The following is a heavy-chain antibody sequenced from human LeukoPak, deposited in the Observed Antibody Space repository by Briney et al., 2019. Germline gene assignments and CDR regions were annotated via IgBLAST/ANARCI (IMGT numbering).Heavy chain of an antibody. CDR1: GFIFSNFW. J-gene: IGHJ4*02. CDR3: AKVVRSGYPNNPFDY. CDR2: IREDGSEA. V-gene: IGHV3-7*03. Sequence: GGSLRLSCEASGFIFSNFWMSWVRQAPGKGLEWVANIREDGSEAYYVDFVKGRFTISRDNDKNSLHLQMNSLRAEDTAVYYCAKVVRSGYPNNPFDYWGQGTLVTVSS. D-gene: IGHD3-22*01.